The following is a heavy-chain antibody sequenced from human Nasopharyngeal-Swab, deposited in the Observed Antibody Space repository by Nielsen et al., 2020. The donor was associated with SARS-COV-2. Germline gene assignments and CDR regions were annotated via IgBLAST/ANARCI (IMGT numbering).Heavy chain of an antibody. J-gene: IGHJ1*01. Sequence: IRQPPGKGLEWVAVIWYDGSNKYYADSVKGRFTISRDNSKNTLYLQMNSLRAEDTAVYYCARDGLGYGDYVKFQHWGQGTLVTVSS. D-gene: IGHD4-17*01. V-gene: IGHV3-33*01. CDR2: IWYDGSNK. CDR3: ARDGLGYGDYVKFQH.